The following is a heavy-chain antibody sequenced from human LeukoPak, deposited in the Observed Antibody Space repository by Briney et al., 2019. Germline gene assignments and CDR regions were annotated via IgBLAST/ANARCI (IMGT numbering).Heavy chain of an antibody. D-gene: IGHD3-22*01. CDR3: AREGTYYYDSSGYFDY. CDR2: IYTSGST. V-gene: IGHV4-61*02. J-gene: IGHJ4*02. CDR1: GGSVSSGSYY. Sequence: SQTLSLTCTVSGGSVSSGSYYWSWIRQPAGKGLEWIGRIYTSGSTNYNPSLKSRVTISVDASKNQFSLKLSSVTAADTAVYYCAREGTYYYDSSGYFDYWGQGTLVTVSS.